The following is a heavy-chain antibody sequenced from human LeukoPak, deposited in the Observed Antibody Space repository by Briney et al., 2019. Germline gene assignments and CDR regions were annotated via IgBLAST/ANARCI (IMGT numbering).Heavy chain of an antibody. V-gene: IGHV3-21*01. J-gene: IGHJ4*02. D-gene: IGHD3-16*01. CDR2: ISRTCEYI. CDR1: GFSFSIYF. Sequence: GGSLRLSCAASGFSFSIYFMNWVRQAPGKGLEWVSSISRTCEYIHYADSVRGRFAISRDNAKNSVYLQMNSLRAEETAVYFCAGGGDFDYWGQGILVTVSA. CDR3: AGGGDFDY.